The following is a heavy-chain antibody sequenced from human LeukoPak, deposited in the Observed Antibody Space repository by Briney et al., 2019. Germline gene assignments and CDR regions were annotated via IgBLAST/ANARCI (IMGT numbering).Heavy chain of an antibody. CDR3: ARQYCSRTTCYDDF. D-gene: IGHD2-2*01. J-gene: IGHJ4*02. CDR1: GGSMSSYY. Sequence: SETLSLTCTVSGGSMSSYYWSWIRQPPGKELEWIGYIYYSGSTKYNPSLKSRVTISIDTSKNQFSLKLSSVTAADTAVYYCARQYCSRTTCYDDFWGQGTLVSVSS. V-gene: IGHV4-59*08. CDR2: IYYSGST.